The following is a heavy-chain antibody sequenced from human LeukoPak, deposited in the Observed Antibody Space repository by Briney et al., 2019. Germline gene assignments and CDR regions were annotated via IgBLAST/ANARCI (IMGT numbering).Heavy chain of an antibody. V-gene: IGHV3-23*01. CDR1: GFTFSSYA. D-gene: IGHD2-15*01. Sequence: GGSLRLSCAASGFTFSSYAMSWVRQAPGKGLEWVSAISGSGGSTYYADSVKGRFTISRDKSKNTLSLQMNSLRAEDTAVYYCAQQVGYCSSGSCYFTYWGQGTLVTVSS. CDR2: ISGSGGST. J-gene: IGHJ1*01. CDR3: AQQVGYCSSGSCYFTY.